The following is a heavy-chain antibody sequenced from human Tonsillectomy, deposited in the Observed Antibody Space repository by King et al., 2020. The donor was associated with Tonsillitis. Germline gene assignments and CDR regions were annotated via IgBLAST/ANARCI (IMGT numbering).Heavy chain of an antibody. D-gene: IGHD5-24*01. J-gene: IGHJ6*02. CDR3: ARAVEAGYSPYYYGMDV. Sequence: QLVQSGAEVKKPGSSVKVSCKASGGTFSSYAISWVRQAPGQGLEWMGRIIPILGIANYAQKFQGRVTITADKSTSTAYMELSSLRSEDTAVYYCARAVEAGYSPYYYGMDVWGQGTTVTVSS. CDR2: IIPILGIA. V-gene: IGHV1-69*04. CDR1: GGTFSSYA.